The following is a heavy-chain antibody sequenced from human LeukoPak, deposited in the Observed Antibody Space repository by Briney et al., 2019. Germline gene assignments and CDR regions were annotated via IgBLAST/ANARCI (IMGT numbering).Heavy chain of an antibody. V-gene: IGHV3-48*01. CDR1: GFTFSSYW. Sequence: GGSLRLSCAASGFTFSSYWMTWVRQAPGKGLEWVSYLSSSSNTIYYADSVRGRFTISRDNAKNSLYLQMNSPRAEDTAVYYCARGDCSGGSCYLSLTTIDYWGQGTLVTVSS. CDR2: LSSSSNTI. D-gene: IGHD2-15*01. CDR3: ARGDCSGGSCYLSLTTIDY. J-gene: IGHJ4*02.